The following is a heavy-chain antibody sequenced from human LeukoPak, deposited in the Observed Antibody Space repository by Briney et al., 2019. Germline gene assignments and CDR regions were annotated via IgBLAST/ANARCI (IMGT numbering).Heavy chain of an antibody. V-gene: IGHV4-4*09. J-gene: IGHJ4*02. CDR3: ARLSSGYPYFFDY. CDR2: IYTSGST. Sequence: SETLSLTCTVSGGSISSYYWSWIRQAPGKGLEWIGYIYTSGSTYYNPSLKSRVTISVDTSKNQFSLKLTSVTAADTAVYYCARLSSGYPYFFDYWGQGTQVTDSS. D-gene: IGHD3-22*01. CDR1: GGSISSYY.